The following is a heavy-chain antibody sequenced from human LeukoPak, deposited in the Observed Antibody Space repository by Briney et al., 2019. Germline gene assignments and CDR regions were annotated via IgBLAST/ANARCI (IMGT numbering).Heavy chain of an antibody. CDR3: AKDKTAIDYFDY. CDR1: GFTFSSYG. J-gene: IGHJ4*02. CDR2: IWYDGSNK. V-gene: IGHV3-33*06. Sequence: GRSLRLSCAASGFTFSSYGMHWVRQAPGKGLEWVAVIWYDGSNKYYADSVKGRFTISRDNSKNTLYLQMNSLSAEDTAVYYCAKDKTAIDYFDYWGQGTLVTVSS. D-gene: IGHD2-2*02.